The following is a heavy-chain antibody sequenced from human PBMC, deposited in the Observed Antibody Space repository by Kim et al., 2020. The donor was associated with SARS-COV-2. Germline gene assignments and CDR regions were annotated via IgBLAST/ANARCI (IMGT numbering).Heavy chain of an antibody. J-gene: IGHJ5*02. CDR1: GGSISSYY. Sequence: SETLSLTCTVSGGSISSYYWSWIRQPPGKGLEWIGYIYYSGSTNYNPSLKSRVTISVDTSKNQFSLKLSSVTAADTAVYYCARGAISSSWYWAMGNWFDPWGQGTLVTVSS. D-gene: IGHD6-13*01. CDR2: IYYSGST. V-gene: IGHV4-59*13. CDR3: ARGAISSSWYWAMGNWFDP.